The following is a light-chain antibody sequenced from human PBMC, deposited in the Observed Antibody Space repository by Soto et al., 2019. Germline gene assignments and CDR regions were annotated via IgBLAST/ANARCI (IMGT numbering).Light chain of an antibody. CDR2: DAS. CDR3: QQRANWPRT. Sequence: EIVLTQSPATLSLSPGERATLSCRASQTVSIYLAWYQQKPGQAPRLLIYDASNRATGIPARFSGSGSGTEFTLTSSSLEPEDFAVYYCQQRANWPRTFGQGTKVEIK. V-gene: IGKV3-11*01. J-gene: IGKJ1*01. CDR1: QTVSIY.